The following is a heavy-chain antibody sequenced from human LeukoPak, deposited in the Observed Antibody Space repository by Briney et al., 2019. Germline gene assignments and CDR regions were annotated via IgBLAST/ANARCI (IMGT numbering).Heavy chain of an antibody. Sequence: ASVKVSCKVSGDTLTELSMHWVRQAPGKGLEWMGGFDPEDGETIYAQKFQGRVTMTEDTSTDTAYMELSSLRSEDTAVYYCATDPYGDYVPAYGMDVWGQGTTVTVSS. CDR2: FDPEDGET. J-gene: IGHJ6*02. CDR3: ATDPYGDYVPAYGMDV. CDR1: GDTLTELS. D-gene: IGHD4-17*01. V-gene: IGHV1-24*01.